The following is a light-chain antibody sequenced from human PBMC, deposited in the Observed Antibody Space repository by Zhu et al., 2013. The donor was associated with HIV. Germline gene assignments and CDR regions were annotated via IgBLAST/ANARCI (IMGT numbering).Light chain of an antibody. J-gene: IGLJ3*02. Sequence: QSALTQPASVSGSPGQSITISCTGTSSDVGDYNSVSWYQHHPGKAPKLMIYEVSNRPSGVSNRFSGSKSGNTASLTISGLQPEDEADYYCASYTGSYSLLLFGGGTRLTVL. V-gene: IGLV2-14*01. CDR2: EVS. CDR3: ASYTGSYSLLL. CDR1: SSDVGDYNS.